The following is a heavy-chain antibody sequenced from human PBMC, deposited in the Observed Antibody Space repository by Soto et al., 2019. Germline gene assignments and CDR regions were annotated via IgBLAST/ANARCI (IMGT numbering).Heavy chain of an antibody. D-gene: IGHD6-13*01. CDR3: ARHPERIAQIGWFDP. CDR1: GGSVSSGSYY. V-gene: IGHV4-61*01. CDR2: IYYSGST. J-gene: IGHJ5*02. Sequence: PSETLSLTCTVSGGSVSSGSYYWSWIRQPPGKGLEWIGYIYYSGSTNYNPSLKSRVTISVDTSKNQFSLKLSSVTAADTAVYYCARHPERIAQIGWFDPWGQGTLVTVSS.